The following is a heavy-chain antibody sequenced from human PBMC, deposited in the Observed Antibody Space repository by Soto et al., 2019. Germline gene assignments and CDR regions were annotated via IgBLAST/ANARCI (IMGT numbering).Heavy chain of an antibody. Sequence: SVKVSCKASGGTFSSYAISWVRQAPGQGLEWMGGIIPIFGTANYAQKFQGRVTITADESTSTAYMELSSLRSGDTAVYYCARPKRDHYDILSSFDYWGQGTLVTVSS. CDR2: IIPIFGTA. CDR1: GGTFSSYA. V-gene: IGHV1-69*13. CDR3: ARPKRDHYDILSSFDY. J-gene: IGHJ4*02. D-gene: IGHD3-9*01.